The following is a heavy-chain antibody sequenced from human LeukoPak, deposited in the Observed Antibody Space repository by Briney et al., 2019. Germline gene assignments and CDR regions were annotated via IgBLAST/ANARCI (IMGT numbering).Heavy chain of an antibody. Sequence: GGSLRLSCAASGFTFNTCGMHWVRQAPGKGLEWVAFIRYDESNKYYAASVEGRFTISRDDSKNTVFMQMKSLGPDDTAMYYCAKDSDYYGSGSYPDLFYIDLWGQGALVTVSS. CDR3: AKDSDYYGSGSYPDLFYIDL. D-gene: IGHD3-10*01. J-gene: IGHJ4*02. CDR1: GFTFNTCG. V-gene: IGHV3-30*02. CDR2: IRYDESNK.